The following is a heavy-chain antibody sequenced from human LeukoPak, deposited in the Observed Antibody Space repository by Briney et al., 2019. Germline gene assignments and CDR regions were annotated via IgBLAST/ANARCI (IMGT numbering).Heavy chain of an antibody. CDR2: INPNSGGT. D-gene: IGHD4-17*01. V-gene: IGHV1-2*02. J-gene: IGHJ3*02. CDR3: ARVRATVITMSLYI. CDR1: GYTFTGYY. Sequence: ASVKVSCKASGYTFTGYYMHWVRQAPGQGLEWMGWINPNSGGTNYAQKFQGRVTMTRDTSISTAYMELSRLRSDDTAVYYCARVRATVITMSLYICGQGTMVTVSS.